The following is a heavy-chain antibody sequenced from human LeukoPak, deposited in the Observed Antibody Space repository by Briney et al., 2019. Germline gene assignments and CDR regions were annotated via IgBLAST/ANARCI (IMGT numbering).Heavy chain of an antibody. CDR2: IYYSGNT. V-gene: IGHV4-39*01. CDR3: ARQPYYYYMDV. J-gene: IGHJ6*03. CDR1: GGSISSSTYY. Sequence: SETLSLTCTVSGGSISSSTYYWGWIRQSPGKGLEWIGSIYYSGNTYYNPSLESRVTMSIDTSKNQFSLNLRSVTAADTAVYYCARQPYYYYMDVWGKGTTVTISS.